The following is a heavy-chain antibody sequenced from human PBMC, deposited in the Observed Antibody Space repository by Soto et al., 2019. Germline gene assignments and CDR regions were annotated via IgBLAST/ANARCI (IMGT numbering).Heavy chain of an antibody. D-gene: IGHD3-22*01. V-gene: IGHV1-2*02. CDR1: GYTFTRYH. Sequence: GASVKVSCKASGYTFTRYHMHWVRQAPGQGLEWMGWINPDTDDTHYAQKFQGRLIMTRDTSINTVYMELSRLTSDDTAVYYCARDYFDRSGLYGMDLWGQGTTVTVSS. CDR2: INPDTDDT. CDR3: ARDYFDRSGLYGMDL. J-gene: IGHJ6*02.